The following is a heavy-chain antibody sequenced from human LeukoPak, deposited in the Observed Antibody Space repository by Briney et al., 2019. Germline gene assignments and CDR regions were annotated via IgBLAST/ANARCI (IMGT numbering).Heavy chain of an antibody. CDR1: GGSFSGYY. J-gene: IGHJ6*03. V-gene: IGHV4-34*01. Sequence: SETLSLTCAVYGGSFSGYYWSWIRQPPGKGLEWIGEINHSGSTNYNPSLKSRVTISVDTSKNQFSLKLSSVTAADTAVYYCARLTTIAAPRRYYYYMDVWGKGTTVTVSS. CDR3: ARLTTIAAPRRYYYYMDV. D-gene: IGHD6-13*01. CDR2: INHSGST.